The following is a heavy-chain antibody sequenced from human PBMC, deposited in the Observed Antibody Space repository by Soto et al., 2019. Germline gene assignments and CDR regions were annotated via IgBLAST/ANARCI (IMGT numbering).Heavy chain of an antibody. J-gene: IGHJ6*02. CDR3: ARRGNFYDSSGYYYLYGMDV. D-gene: IGHD3-22*01. CDR1: GFTVSSNY. Sequence: PGGSLRLSCAASGFTVSSNYMSWVRQAPGKGLEWVSVIYSGGSTYYADSVKGRFTISRDNSKNTLYLQMNSLRAEDTAVYYCARRGNFYDSSGYYYLYGMDVWGQGTTVTVYS. CDR2: IYSGGST. V-gene: IGHV3-53*01.